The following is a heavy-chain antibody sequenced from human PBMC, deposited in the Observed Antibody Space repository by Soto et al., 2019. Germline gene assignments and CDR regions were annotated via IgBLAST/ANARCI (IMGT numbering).Heavy chain of an antibody. J-gene: IGHJ4*02. Sequence: GGSLKLSRAASGLTFGDYAVSGVRQAPGKGLEWVGFIRSKAYGGTTEYAASVKGRFTISRDDSKSIAYLQMNSLKTEDTAVYYCTRNVIAVVWGQGTLVTVSS. CDR3: TRNVIAVV. V-gene: IGHV3-49*04. D-gene: IGHD6-19*01. CDR1: GLTFGDYA. CDR2: IRSKAYGGTT.